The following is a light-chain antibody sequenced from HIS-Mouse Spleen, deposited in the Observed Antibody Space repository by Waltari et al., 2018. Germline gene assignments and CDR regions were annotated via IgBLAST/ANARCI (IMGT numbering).Light chain of an antibody. CDR3: YSTDSSGNHRV. J-gene: IGLJ2*01. Sequence: SYDLTQPPSVSVSPGQTARITCPGDALPKKYPYWYQQKSGQAPVLVIYEDSKRPSGIPERFSGSSSGTMANLTISGAQVEDEADYYCYSTDSSGNHRVFGGGTKLTVL. CDR2: EDS. CDR1: ALPKKY. V-gene: IGLV3-10*01.